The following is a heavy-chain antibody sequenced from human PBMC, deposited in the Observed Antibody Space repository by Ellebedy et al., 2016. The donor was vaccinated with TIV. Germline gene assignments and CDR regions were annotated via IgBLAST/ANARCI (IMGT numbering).Heavy chain of an antibody. J-gene: IGHJ4*02. CDR2: ISGAGDNT. D-gene: IGHD3-22*01. V-gene: IGHV3-23*01. CDR1: GFTFSSFA. Sequence: GGSLRLSCAASGFTFSSFAMHWVRQAPGKGLEWLSVISGAGDNTYNADSVKGRFAITRDNSKNTLFLQMNRLRAEDTAVYYCAKGSSSGFNYDRVGFQYWGQGTLVTVSS. CDR3: AKGSSSGFNYDRVGFQY.